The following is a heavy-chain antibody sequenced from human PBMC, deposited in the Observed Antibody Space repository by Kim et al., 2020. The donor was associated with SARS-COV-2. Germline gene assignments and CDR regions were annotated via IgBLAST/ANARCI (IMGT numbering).Heavy chain of an antibody. Sequence: SETLSLTCAVSGGSISSSNWWSWVRQPPGKGLEWIGEIYHSVSTNYNPSLKSRVTISVDKSKNQFSLKLSSVTAAATAVYYCARGSSWGGSLSWFDPWGQGTLVTVSS. CDR1: GGSISSSNW. CDR2: IYHSVST. V-gene: IGHV4-4*02. CDR3: ARGSSWGGSLSWFDP. D-gene: IGHD6-13*01. J-gene: IGHJ5*02.